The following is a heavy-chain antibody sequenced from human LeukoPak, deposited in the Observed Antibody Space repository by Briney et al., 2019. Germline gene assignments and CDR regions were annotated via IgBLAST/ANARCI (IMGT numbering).Heavy chain of an antibody. D-gene: IGHD6-19*01. CDR3: TSRGWP. J-gene: IGHJ4*02. V-gene: IGHV3-73*01. CDR2: IRSKAHSYAT. CDR1: GLTFSGSS. Sequence: PGGSLRLFCAASGLTFSGSSVQWVRQAPGKGLEWVGRIRSKAHSYATAYAASVKGRFTISRDDSKNTAYLQMNSLKTEDTAVYYCTSRGWPWGQGTLVTVSS.